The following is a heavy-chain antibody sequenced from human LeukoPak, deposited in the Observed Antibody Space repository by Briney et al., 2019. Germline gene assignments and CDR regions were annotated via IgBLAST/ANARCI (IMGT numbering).Heavy chain of an antibody. V-gene: IGHV3-23*01. CDR1: GFAFSNFG. CDR3: TKGSWLDN. CDR2: ISDSGTYT. J-gene: IGHJ5*02. Sequence: GGSLRLSCTASGFAFSNFGMTWVRQTPGKGLEWLSEISDSGTYTWYADSVEGRFTISRDDSKNTLYLQMNNLRAEDTALYFCTKGSWLDNWGPGTLVTVSS.